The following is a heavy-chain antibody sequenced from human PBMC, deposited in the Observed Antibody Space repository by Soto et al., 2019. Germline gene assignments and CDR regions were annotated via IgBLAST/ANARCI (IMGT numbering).Heavy chain of an antibody. D-gene: IGHD6-13*01. CDR3: VRDRGIADNYYYYHGPEG. Sequence: LRPSDSASVGTLKRYMSNWDRPATGRGLEWFASISYSSSYIYYADSVKGRFTISRDNAKNSLYLEMNSLRAEDTAIYYCVRDRGIADNYYYYHGPEGWGQGTLVTVSS. V-gene: IGHV3-21*01. J-gene: IGHJ6*01. CDR2: ISYSSSYI. CDR1: VGTLKRYM.